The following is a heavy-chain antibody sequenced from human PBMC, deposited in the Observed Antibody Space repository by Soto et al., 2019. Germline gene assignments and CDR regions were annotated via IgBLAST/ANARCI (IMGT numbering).Heavy chain of an antibody. D-gene: IGHD3-22*01. CDR2: IIPIFGTA. CDR1: GGTFSSYA. V-gene: IGHV1-69*13. Sequence: SVKVSCKASGGTFSSYAISWVRQAPGQGLEWMGGIIPIFGTANYAQKFQGRVTITADESTSTAYMELSSLRSEDTAVYYCARNKRGDSIGYYLSDYWGQCTLVTVSS. J-gene: IGHJ4*02. CDR3: ARNKRGDSIGYYLSDY.